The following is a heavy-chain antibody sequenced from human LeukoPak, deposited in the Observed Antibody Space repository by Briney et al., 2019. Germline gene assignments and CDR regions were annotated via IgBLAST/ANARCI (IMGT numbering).Heavy chain of an antibody. CDR2: IYSGGST. D-gene: IGHD1-20*01. CDR3: AKPKDNSLYCFDY. V-gene: IGHV3-53*01. Sequence: GGSLRLSCAASGFTVSSNYMSWVRQAPGKGLEWVSVIYSGGSTYYADSVKGRSTISRDNSKNTLYLQMSSLRAEDTAVYYCAKPKDNSLYCFDYWGQGTLVTVSS. J-gene: IGHJ4*02. CDR1: GFTVSSNY.